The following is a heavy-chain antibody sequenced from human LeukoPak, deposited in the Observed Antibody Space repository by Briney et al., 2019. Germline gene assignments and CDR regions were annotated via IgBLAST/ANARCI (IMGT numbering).Heavy chain of an antibody. V-gene: IGHV1-18*01. CDR1: GYTFTSYG. CDR3: ARAARSGWYGLVDY. Sequence: ASVKVSCKASGYTFTSYGISWVRQAPGQGPEWMGWISAYNGNTNYAQKLQGRVTLTTDTSTSTAYMELRSLRSDDTAVYYCARAARSGWYGLVDYWGQGTLVTVSS. CDR2: ISAYNGNT. J-gene: IGHJ4*02. D-gene: IGHD6-19*01.